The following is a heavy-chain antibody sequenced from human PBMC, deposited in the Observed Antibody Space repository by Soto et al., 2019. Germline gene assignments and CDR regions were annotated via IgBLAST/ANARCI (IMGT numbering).Heavy chain of an antibody. CDR2: INPYNGDT. D-gene: IGHD6-13*01. CDR1: GYTFTSYG. CDR3: ARVGVGLAAPRVWPY. Sequence: ASVKVSCKASGYTFTSYGISWVRQAPGQGLEWMAWINPYNGDTKYAEKFLGRVTVTTDTSTATAYMEVRSLTSDDTAVFYCARVGVGLAAPRVWPYWGQGTPVTVSS. V-gene: IGHV1-18*01. J-gene: IGHJ4*02.